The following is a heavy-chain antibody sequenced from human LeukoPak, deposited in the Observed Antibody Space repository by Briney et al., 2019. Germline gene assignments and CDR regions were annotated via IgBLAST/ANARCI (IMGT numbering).Heavy chain of an antibody. Sequence: GESLKISCEGSGYNFSNCLIGWVRQMPGKGLEWMGIIYPGDSDTRYGPSFQGQVTISADKSISAAYLQWSSLKASDTAMYYCARHGGGGSGGNSGFDYWGQGTLVTVSS. CDR1: GYNFSNCL. CDR2: IYPGDSDT. CDR3: ARHGGGGSGGNSGFDY. D-gene: IGHD4-23*01. J-gene: IGHJ4*02. V-gene: IGHV5-51*01.